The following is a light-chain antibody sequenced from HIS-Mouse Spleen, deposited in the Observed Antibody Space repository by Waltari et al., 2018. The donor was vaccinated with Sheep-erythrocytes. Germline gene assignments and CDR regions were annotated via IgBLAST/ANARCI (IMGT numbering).Light chain of an antibody. CDR3: CSYAGSSTWV. V-gene: IGLV2-23*01. CDR1: SMVVGSSNL. Sequence: QSALTQPASVSGSPGQSITISCTGTSMVVGSSNLASWYQQHPGKAPKPMIYEGSKRPSGVSNRFSGSKSGNTASLTISGLQAEDEADYYCCSYAGSSTWVFGGGTKLTVL. CDR2: EGS. J-gene: IGLJ3*02.